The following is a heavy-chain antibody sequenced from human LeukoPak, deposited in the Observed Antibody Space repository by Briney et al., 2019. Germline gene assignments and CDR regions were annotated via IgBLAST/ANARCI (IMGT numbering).Heavy chain of an antibody. CDR3: ARIFYDSSGVYYSYYFDY. J-gene: IGHJ4*02. CDR1: GASIRSYY. D-gene: IGHD3-22*01. V-gene: IGHV4-59*08. Sequence: PSETLSLTWTVSGASIRSYYWSWIRQPPGKGLEWIGYIYYSGSTNHNPSLKSRVTMSVDTSKNQFSLKLSSVTAADTAIYYCARIFYDSSGVYYSYYFDYWGQGTLVIVSS. CDR2: IYYSGST.